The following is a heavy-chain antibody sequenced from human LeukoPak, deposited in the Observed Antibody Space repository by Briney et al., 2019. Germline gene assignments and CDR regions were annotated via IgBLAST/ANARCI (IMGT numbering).Heavy chain of an antibody. V-gene: IGHV1-3*01. Sequence: ASVKVSCKASGYTFTSYAMHWVRQAPGQRLEWMGWINAGNGNTKYSQKFQGRVTITRDTSASTAYMELSSLRSEDTAVYYCARGQLQLWRYYFDYWGQGTLVTVSS. J-gene: IGHJ4*02. CDR1: GYTFTSYA. CDR2: INAGNGNT. D-gene: IGHD5-18*01. CDR3: ARGQLQLWRYYFDY.